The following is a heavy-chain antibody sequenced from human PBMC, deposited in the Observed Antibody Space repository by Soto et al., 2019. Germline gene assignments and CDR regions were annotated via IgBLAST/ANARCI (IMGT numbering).Heavy chain of an antibody. CDR1: GDSITTYY. D-gene: IGHD1-26*01. CDR3: ARYPELRGYFDY. J-gene: IGHJ4*02. Sequence: QVQLQESGPGLVKPSETLSLTCTVSGDSITTYYWSWIRQPPGKGLEWIGCFYYTGGTNYNPSLKTPVTISIDTSKNQFSLKLSSVTAADTAVYYCARYPELRGYFDYWVQGTLVTVSS. V-gene: IGHV4-59*01. CDR2: FYYTGGT.